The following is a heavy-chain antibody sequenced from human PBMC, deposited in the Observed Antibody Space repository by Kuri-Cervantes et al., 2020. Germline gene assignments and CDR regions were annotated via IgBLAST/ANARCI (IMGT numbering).Heavy chain of an antibody. V-gene: IGHV3-33*08. Sequence: GESLKISCAASGFTFSSYGMHWVRQAPGKGLEWVAVIWYDGSNKYYADSVKGRFTISRDNSKNTLYLQMNSLRAEDTAVHYCARRSIAARKDPYGMDVWGQGTTVTVSS. CDR2: IWYDGSNK. J-gene: IGHJ6*02. CDR3: ARRSIAARKDPYGMDV. CDR1: GFTFSSYG. D-gene: IGHD6-6*01.